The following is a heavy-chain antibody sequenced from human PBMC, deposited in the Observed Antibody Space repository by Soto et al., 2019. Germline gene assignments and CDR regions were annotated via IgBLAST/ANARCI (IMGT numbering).Heavy chain of an antibody. Sequence: ASVNASLKAAGYTFTSYCLRWVRPAPGQGLEWMGWISAYNGNTNYAQKLQGRVTMTTDTATRTAYIELRSLRSDDTAVEICALVYSVSCVDLWDSWGYGTLVNVSS. V-gene: IGHV1-18*04. J-gene: IGHJ5*01. D-gene: IGHD1-26*01. CDR3: ALVYSVSCVDLWDS. CDR2: ISAYNGNT. CDR1: GYTFTSYC.